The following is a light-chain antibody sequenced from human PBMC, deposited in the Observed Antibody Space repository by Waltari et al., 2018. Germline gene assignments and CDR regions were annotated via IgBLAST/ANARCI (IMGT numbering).Light chain of an antibody. CDR1: TSDIGTYNY. V-gene: IGLV2-14*03. Sequence: QSALTQPASVSGSPGQSITISCTGTTSDIGTYNYVSWYQQHPGKAPKLMLFDVNNRPSVVSGRFSGSKSGNTASLTISGLQAEDEADYYCSSYTTSTTLLVVFGGGTKLTVL. CDR2: DVN. J-gene: IGLJ2*01. CDR3: SSYTTSTTLLVV.